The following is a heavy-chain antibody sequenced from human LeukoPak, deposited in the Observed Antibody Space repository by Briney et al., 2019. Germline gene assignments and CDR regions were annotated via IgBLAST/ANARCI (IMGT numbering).Heavy chain of an antibody. CDR2: IYPSDSDT. Sequence: GESLKISCKGSGYSFTSNWIGWVRQLPGKGLEWMGVIYPSDSDTRYSPSFQGQITISVDRSITTAYLQWNSLRASDTAMYYCARCISVAGRADHWGQGTLVTVSS. J-gene: IGHJ4*02. CDR3: ARCISVAGRADH. CDR1: GYSFTSNW. V-gene: IGHV5-51*01. D-gene: IGHD6-19*01.